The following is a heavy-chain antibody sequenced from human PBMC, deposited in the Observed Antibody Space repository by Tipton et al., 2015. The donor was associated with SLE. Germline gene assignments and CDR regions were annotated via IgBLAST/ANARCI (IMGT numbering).Heavy chain of an antibody. V-gene: IGHV4-34*01. J-gene: IGHJ3*02. D-gene: IGHD3-16*01. CDR1: SGSFSGYH. CDR2: VKYRGST. Sequence: TLSLTCTIYSGSFSGYHWSWIRQSPGKGLEWIGEVKYRGSTNYNPSLESRGTISIGTSENQLSLRLNSVTAADTAIYYCARGVAHFYDSGSFDIWGQGTLVTVSS. CDR3: ARGVAHFYDSGSFDI.